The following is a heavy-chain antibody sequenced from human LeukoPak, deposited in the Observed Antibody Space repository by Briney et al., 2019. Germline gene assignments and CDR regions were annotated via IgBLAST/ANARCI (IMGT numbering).Heavy chain of an antibody. V-gene: IGHV3-23*01. D-gene: IGHD3-9*01. Sequence: GGSLRLSCAASGFTFSSYAMSWVRQAPGKGLEWVSGISGSGGGTYYADSVKGRFAISRDNSKNTLSLQMNSLRAEDTAVYYCAKEMRERYYDILTAFDIWGQGTMVTVSS. CDR3: AKEMRERYYDILTAFDI. J-gene: IGHJ3*02. CDR2: ISGSGGGT. CDR1: GFTFSSYA.